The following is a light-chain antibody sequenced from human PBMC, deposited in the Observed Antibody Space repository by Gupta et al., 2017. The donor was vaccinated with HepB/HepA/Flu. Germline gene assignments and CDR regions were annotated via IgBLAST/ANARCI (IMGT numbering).Light chain of an antibody. Sequence: DIQMTQSPSSLSASVGDRVTITCRASDNVKTYVNWYQQKPGRAPEVLIYTASFLQTGVPSRFSGAGSGTDFTLTIDNLRREDSATHFCQQSCQYPRTFGQGTTVEI. V-gene: IGKV1-39*01. J-gene: IGKJ1*01. CDR3: QQSCQYPRT. CDR1: DNVKTY. CDR2: TAS.